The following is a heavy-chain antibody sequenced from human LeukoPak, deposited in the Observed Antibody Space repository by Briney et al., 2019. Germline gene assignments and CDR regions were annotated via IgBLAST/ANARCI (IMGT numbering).Heavy chain of an antibody. J-gene: IGHJ4*02. V-gene: IGHV3-33*01. CDR3: ARAQGIQLWLLNY. CDR2: IWYDGSNK. Sequence: HPGGSLRISCAASGFTFSSYGKHWVRQAPGKGLEWVAVIWYDGSNKYYADSVKGRFTISRDNSKNTLYLQMNSLRAEDTAVYYCARAQGIQLWLLNYWGQGTLVTVSS. D-gene: IGHD5-18*01. CDR1: GFTFSSYG.